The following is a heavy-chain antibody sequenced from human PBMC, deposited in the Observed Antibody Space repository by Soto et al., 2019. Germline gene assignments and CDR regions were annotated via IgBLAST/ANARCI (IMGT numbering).Heavy chain of an antibody. CDR1: NGSISSSSW. CDR3: ARDLEGDRSDKSGYL. CDR2: IYHSGST. V-gene: IGHV4-4*02. D-gene: IGHD6-19*01. Sequence: VQLQESGPGLVKPSGTLSLTCAVSNGSISSSSWWSWVRKPPGKGLEWVGEIYHSGSTNYNPSLESRVTISVDKSKNQFSLKLSSVTAADTAVYYCARDLEGDRSDKSGYLWGQGALVTVSS. J-gene: IGHJ4*02.